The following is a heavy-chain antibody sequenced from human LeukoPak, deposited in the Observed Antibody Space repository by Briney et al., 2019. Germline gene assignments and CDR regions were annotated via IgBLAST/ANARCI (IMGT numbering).Heavy chain of an antibody. V-gene: IGHV3-15*01. D-gene: IGHD4/OR15-4a*01. CDR2: IKTTSDGGPT. J-gene: IGHJ4*02. Sequence: GGSLRLSCAASGFTFNNYGVSWVRQAPGKGLEWVGRIKTTSDGGPTDYAAFVEGRFTISRDDSKNTLYLQMNSLKIEDTAVYYCTTGIDYGGGYWGQGTLVTVSS. CDR1: GFTFNNYG. CDR3: TTGIDYGGGY.